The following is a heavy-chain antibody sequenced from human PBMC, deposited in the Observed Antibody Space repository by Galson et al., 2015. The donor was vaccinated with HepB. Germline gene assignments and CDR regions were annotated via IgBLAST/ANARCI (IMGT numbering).Heavy chain of an antibody. J-gene: IGHJ5*01. V-gene: IGHV1-69*10. Sequence: SVKVSCKASGGTFSSYAISWLRQAPGQGLEWMGGMNPTLGIADYAQKFQGRVTITADKSTTTAYMELSSLRSEDTAVYYCARGLSYYYGSSYPFDPWGQGTLVTVSS. CDR1: GGTFSSYA. D-gene: IGHD3-10*01. CDR2: MNPTLGIA. CDR3: ARGLSYYYGSSYPFDP.